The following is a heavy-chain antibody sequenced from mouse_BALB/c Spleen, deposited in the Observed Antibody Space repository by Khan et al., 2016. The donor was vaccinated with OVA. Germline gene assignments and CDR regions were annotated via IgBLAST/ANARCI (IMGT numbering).Heavy chain of an antibody. D-gene: IGHD1-1*01. J-gene: IGHJ2*01. V-gene: IGHV3-2*02. CDR2: ISYSGRT. CDR3: ARSVTITTVVATDFDY. Sequence: EVQLQESGPGLVKPSQSLSLTCTVTGYSITSAYAWNWLRQFPGNKLEWMGYISYSGRTSYNPSLKSRISLTRDTSKNQFFLQLISVTTEDTATYYCARSVTITTVVATDFDYWGQGTTLTVSS. CDR1: GYSITSAYA.